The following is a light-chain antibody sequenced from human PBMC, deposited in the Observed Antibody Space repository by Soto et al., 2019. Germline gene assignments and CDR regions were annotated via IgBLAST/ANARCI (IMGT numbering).Light chain of an antibody. J-gene: IGLJ2*01. CDR1: TGPVTSGHY. CDR2: DTS. V-gene: IGLV7-46*01. CDR3: LLSYSGANVV. Sequence: QAVVTQEPSLTVSPGGTVTLTFGPSTGPVTSGHYPYWFQQKPGQAPRTLIYDTSNKHSWTPARFSGSLLGGKAALTLSGAQPEDEAEYYCLLSYSGANVVFGGGTKLTVL.